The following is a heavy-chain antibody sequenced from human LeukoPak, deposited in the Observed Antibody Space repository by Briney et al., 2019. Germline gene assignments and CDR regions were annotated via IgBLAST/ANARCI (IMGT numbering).Heavy chain of an antibody. V-gene: IGHV4-59*12. CDR2: IYYSGST. D-gene: IGHD6-13*01. Sequence: PSETLSLTCTVSGGSISSYYWSWIRQPPGKGLEWIGYIYYSGSTNYNPSLKSRVTISIDTSKNQFSLKLSSVTAADTAVYYCAKVYSSSWHNWFDPWGQGTLVTVSS. J-gene: IGHJ5*02. CDR1: GGSISSYY. CDR3: AKVYSSSWHNWFDP.